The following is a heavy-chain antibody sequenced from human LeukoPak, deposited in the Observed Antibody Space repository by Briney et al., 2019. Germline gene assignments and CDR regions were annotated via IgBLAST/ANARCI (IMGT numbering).Heavy chain of an antibody. Sequence: GGSLRLSCAVSGFTFTSYSMNWVRQAPGKGLEWVSSISSSSSYIYYADSVKGRFTISRDNAKNSLYLQMNSLRAEDTALYYCARDLYGDYSFDYWGRGTLVTVSS. CDR2: ISSSSSYI. CDR3: ARDLYGDYSFDY. J-gene: IGHJ4*02. CDR1: GFTFTSYS. D-gene: IGHD4-17*01. V-gene: IGHV3-21*01.